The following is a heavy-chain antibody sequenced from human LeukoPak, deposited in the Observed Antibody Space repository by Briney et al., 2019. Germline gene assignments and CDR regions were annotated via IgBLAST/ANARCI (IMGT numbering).Heavy chain of an antibody. CDR2: INNSGST. D-gene: IGHD6-13*01. V-gene: IGHV4-34*01. CDR1: GGSFSGHY. CDR3: ARVHQQLALYAFDF. J-gene: IGHJ3*01. Sequence: SETLSLTCAVYGGSFSGHYWTWIGQPPGKGLEWIGEINNSGSTNYNPSLKSRVTIGVDTSKNQFSLKVRSVTAADTAVYYCARVHQQLALYAFDFWGHGTLVTVSS.